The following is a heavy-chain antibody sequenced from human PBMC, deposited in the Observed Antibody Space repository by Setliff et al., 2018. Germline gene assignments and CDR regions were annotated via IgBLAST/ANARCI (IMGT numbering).Heavy chain of an antibody. Sequence: GGSLRLSCAASGFTFSSYGMHWVRQAPGKGLEWVANIKKDGSEKYYVGSVRGRFTISRDNARNSLDLQMDSLRAEDTAVYYCVRGYCSSSSCYGTMGYWGQGTLVTVSS. D-gene: IGHD2-2*01. CDR3: VRGYCSSSSCYGTMGY. V-gene: IGHV3-7*01. CDR2: IKKDGSEK. CDR1: GFTFSSYG. J-gene: IGHJ4*02.